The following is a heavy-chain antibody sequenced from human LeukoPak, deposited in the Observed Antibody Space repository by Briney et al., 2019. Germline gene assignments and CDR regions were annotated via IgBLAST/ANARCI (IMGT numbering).Heavy chain of an antibody. J-gene: IGHJ4*02. V-gene: IGHV4-59*01. Sequence: SETLSLTCTVSGGSISSYYWSWIRQPPGKGLEWIGYIYYSGSTNYNPSLKSRVTISVDTSKNQFSLKLSSVTAADTAVYYCARAPGFGELLLFDYWGQGTLVTVSS. CDR2: IYYSGST. D-gene: IGHD3-10*01. CDR1: GGSISSYY. CDR3: ARAPGFGELLLFDY.